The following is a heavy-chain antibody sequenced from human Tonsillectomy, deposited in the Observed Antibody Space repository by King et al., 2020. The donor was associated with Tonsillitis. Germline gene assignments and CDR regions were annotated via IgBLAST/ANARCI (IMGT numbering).Heavy chain of an antibody. CDR2: ISYVGKNK. V-gene: IGHV3-30*04. J-gene: IGHJ3*02. CDR1: AFTFRTFV. CDR3: AVRRDCSDSNCYNAFYI. D-gene: IGHD2-2*02. Sequence: QVQLVESGGGVVQPGTSLRLSCEVSAFTFRTFVLDWVRQAPGKGLEWVAVISYVGKNKVYAESVKGRFTISRDNSKNTLFMQLNSLRPEYTAVYYCAVRRDCSDSNCYNAFYIWGQGTMVTVSS.